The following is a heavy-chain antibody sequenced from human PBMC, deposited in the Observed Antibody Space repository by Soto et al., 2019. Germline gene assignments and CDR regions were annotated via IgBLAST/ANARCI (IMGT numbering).Heavy chain of an antibody. CDR1: GGTFSSYA. CDR2: IIPIFGTA. D-gene: IGHD3-9*01. Sequence: QVQLVQSGAEVKKPGSSVKVSCKASGGTFSSYAISWVRQAPGQGLEWMGGIIPIFGTANYAQKFQGRVTITADESTSTAYMEVSSLRSEDTAVYYGASRILSGYYYYYDYYDMDVWGQGTTVTVS. CDR3: ASRILSGYYYYYDYYDMDV. V-gene: IGHV1-69*01. J-gene: IGHJ6*02.